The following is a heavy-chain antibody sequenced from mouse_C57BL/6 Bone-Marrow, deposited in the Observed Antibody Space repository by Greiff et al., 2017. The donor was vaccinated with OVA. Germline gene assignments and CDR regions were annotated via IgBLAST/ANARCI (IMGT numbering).Heavy chain of an antibody. J-gene: IGHJ2*01. CDR2: IDPENGDT. V-gene: IGHV14-4*01. CDR3: TRIYY. Sequence: EVKLMESGAELVRPGASVKLSCTASGFNIKDDYMHWVKQRPEQGLEWIGWIDPENGDTEYASKFQGKSTITADTSSNTAYLQLSSLTSEDTAVYYCTRIYYWGQGTTLTVSS. CDR1: GFNIKDDY.